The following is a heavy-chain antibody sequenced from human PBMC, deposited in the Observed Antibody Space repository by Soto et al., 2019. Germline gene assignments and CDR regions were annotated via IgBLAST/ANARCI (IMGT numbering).Heavy chain of an antibody. J-gene: IGHJ4*02. CDR1: GGSISSYY. Sequence: SETLSLTCTVSGGSISSYYWSWIRQPPGKGLEWIGYIYYAGSTKYNPSLNSRVTISVDTSKNQFSLTVTSVTAADTAVYYCARRIVATETSDYWGQGTLVTVSS. V-gene: IGHV4-59*08. D-gene: IGHD5-12*01. CDR3: ARRIVATETSDY. CDR2: IYYAGST.